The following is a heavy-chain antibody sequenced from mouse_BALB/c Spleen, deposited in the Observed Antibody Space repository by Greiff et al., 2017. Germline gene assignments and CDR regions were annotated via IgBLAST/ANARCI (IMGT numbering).Heavy chain of an antibody. D-gene: IGHD1-1*01. CDR1: GFSLTSYG. CDR2: IWAGGST. V-gene: IGHV2-9*02. J-gene: IGHJ4*01. Sequence: VKLVESGPGLVAPSQSLSITCTVSGFSLTSYGVHWVRQPPGKGLEWLGVIWAGGSTNYNSALMSRLSISKDNSKSQVFLKMNSLQTDDTAMYYCARDYYSSSYYAMDYWGQGTSVTVSS. CDR3: ARDYYSSSYYAMDY.